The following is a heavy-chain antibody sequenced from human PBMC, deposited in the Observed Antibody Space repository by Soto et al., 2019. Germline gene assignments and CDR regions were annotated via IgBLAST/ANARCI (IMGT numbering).Heavy chain of an antibody. V-gene: IGHV4-39*01. CDR2: IYYIGNT. D-gene: IGHD5-12*01. J-gene: IGHJ4*02. CDR3: GGQGYGAKGYYFEK. Sequence: QLQLQESGSGLVKPSETLSLTCTVSNGSISSRSSYWGWIRQTPGKGLEWIGSIYYIGNTYYNPSLKSRVTISIDTSKTQFSLKLNSVTAADTAVYFCGGQGYGAKGYYFEKWGQGTLVTVSS. CDR1: NGSISSRSSY.